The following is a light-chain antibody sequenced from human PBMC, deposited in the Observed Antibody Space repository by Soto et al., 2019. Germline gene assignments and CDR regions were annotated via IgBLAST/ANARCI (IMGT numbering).Light chain of an antibody. J-gene: IGKJ5*01. Sequence: DIQMTQSPSSVSASVGDSVTITCRASQGVSDWVAWYQQKPGEAPKLLIYGSSSLLSGVPSRFSGTRSGTDFTLTISSLQPEDFAVYYCQQYNTWPPITFGQGTRLEI. CDR3: QQYNTWPPIT. V-gene: IGKV1-12*01. CDR1: QGVSDW. CDR2: GSS.